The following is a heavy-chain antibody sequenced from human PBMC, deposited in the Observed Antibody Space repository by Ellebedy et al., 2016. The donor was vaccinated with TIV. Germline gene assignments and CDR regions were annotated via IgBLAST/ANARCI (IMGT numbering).Heavy chain of an antibody. Sequence: PGGSLRLSCKGSGYSFTSYWIGWVRQMPGKGLEWMGIIYPGDSDTRYSPSFQGQVTISADKSISTAYLQWSSLKASDTAMYYCAIAGYCSSTSCYDDYYYYGMDVWGQGTTVTVSS. CDR3: AIAGYCSSTSCYDDYYYYGMDV. D-gene: IGHD2-2*01. V-gene: IGHV5-51*01. CDR1: GYSFTSYW. J-gene: IGHJ6*02. CDR2: IYPGDSDT.